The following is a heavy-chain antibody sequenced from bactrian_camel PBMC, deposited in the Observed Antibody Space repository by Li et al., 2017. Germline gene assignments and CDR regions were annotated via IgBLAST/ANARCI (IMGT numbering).Heavy chain of an antibody. Sequence: HVQLVESGGGSVQVGGSLKLSCAVSGYTFSTYCMGWFRQAPGKQREGVASIDSDGSTYYDDSVKGRFTISRDNSEKTVYLHMNNLKPEDTSKYFCAADHSWHQCPPRGNGYSFWGRGTQVTVS. CDR2: IDSDGST. V-gene: IGHV3S53*01. J-gene: IGHJ4*01. CDR3: AADHSWHQCPPRGNGYSF. CDR1: GYTFSTYC. D-gene: IGHD3*01.